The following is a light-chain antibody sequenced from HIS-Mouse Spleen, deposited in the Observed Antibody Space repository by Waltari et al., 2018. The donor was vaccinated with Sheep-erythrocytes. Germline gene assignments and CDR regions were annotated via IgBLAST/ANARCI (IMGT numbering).Light chain of an antibody. Sequence: QSALTQPRSVSGSPGQSVTISCTGTSSDVGGYNYVSWYQQHPGKAPKLMIYDVSKRPSGVPDRFAGSNACNTASLTISGLQAEDEADYYCCSYAGSYNHVFATGTKVTVL. J-gene: IGLJ1*01. CDR2: DVS. CDR1: SSDVGGYNY. V-gene: IGLV2-11*01. CDR3: CSYAGSYNHV.